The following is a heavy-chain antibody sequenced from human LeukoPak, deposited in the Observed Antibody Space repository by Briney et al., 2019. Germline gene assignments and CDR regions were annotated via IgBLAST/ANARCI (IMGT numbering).Heavy chain of an antibody. CDR2: ISGSGGST. D-gene: IGHD3-22*01. V-gene: IGHV3-23*01. CDR3: AKDYEDSSGYYSGDAFDI. J-gene: IGHJ3*02. Sequence: QAGGSLRLSSAASGFTFSSYAMSRVRQAPGKGLEWVSAISGSGGSTYYADSVKGRFTISRDNSKNTLYLQMNSLRAEDTAVYYCAKDYEDSSGYYSGDAFDIWGQGTMVTVSS. CDR1: GFTFSSYA.